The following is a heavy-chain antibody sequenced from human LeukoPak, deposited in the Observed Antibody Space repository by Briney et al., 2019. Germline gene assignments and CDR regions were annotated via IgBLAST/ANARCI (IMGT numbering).Heavy chain of an antibody. V-gene: IGHV4-39*07. J-gene: IGHJ4*02. CDR3: ARVRDKWLRHPYYFDY. CDR1: GGSTGSSSYY. CDR2: IYYAGST. Sequence: SETLSLTCTVSGGSTGSSSYYWGWIRQPPGEGLEWIGTIYYAGSTDYNPSLKSRVTISIDTSKNQFSLKLYSVTAADTAMYYCARVRDKWLRHPYYFDYWGQGTLVTVSS. D-gene: IGHD5-12*01.